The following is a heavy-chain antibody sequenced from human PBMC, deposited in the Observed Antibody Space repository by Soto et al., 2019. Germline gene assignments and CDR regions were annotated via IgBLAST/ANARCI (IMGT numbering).Heavy chain of an antibody. D-gene: IGHD6-13*01. CDR3: ARGSIAAAGRKGYYYGMDV. CDR1: GGTFSSYA. CDR2: IISIFGTA. J-gene: IGHJ6*02. Sequence: QVQLVQSGAEVKKPGSSVKVSCKASGGTFSSYAISWVRQAPGQGLEWMGGIISIFGTANYAQKFQGRVTITADKSTSTAYMELSSLRSEDTAVYYCARGSIAAAGRKGYYYGMDVWAKGPRSPSP. V-gene: IGHV1-69*06.